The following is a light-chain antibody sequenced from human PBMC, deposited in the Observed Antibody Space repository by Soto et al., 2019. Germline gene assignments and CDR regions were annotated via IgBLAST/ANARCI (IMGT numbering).Light chain of an antibody. CDR1: TSDVGAYNY. J-gene: IGLJ1*01. CDR3: SSKTSSSSPFV. V-gene: IGLV2-14*01. CDR2: EVS. Sequence: QSVLTQPASVSGSPGQSITISCTGSTSDVGAYNYVSWYKHHPGQAPQLMIYEVSNRPSGVSNRFSGSKSGNTAPLTISGLQADDEGDYYCSSKTSSSSPFVFGTGTRSPS.